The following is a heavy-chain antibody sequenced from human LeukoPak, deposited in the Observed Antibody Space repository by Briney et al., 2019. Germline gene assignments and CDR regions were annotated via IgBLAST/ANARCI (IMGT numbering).Heavy chain of an antibody. Sequence: SETLSLTCAVYGGSFSGYYWSWIRQPPGKGREWIGEINHSGSTNYNPSLKSRVTISVDTSKNQFSLKLSSVTAEDTAVYYCARGRGRHSSSWYYFDYWGQGTLVTVSS. D-gene: IGHD6-13*01. CDR1: GGSFSGYY. CDR3: ARGRGRHSSSWYYFDY. V-gene: IGHV4-34*01. J-gene: IGHJ4*02. CDR2: INHSGST.